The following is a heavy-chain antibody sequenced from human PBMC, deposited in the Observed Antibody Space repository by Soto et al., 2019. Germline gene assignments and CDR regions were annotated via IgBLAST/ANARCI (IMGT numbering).Heavy chain of an antibody. J-gene: IGHJ4*02. CDR3: GRDDYGIFPY. V-gene: IGHV1-2*02. CDR1: GYSISAYY. D-gene: IGHD3-10*01. CDR2: IDPKNGGT. Sequence: QVQLVQSGTEVKKPGASVKVSCQASGYSISAYYIHWVRQAPGQRLEWMGWIDPKNGGTVSAQKFQGRLTMTRDTSISTVYMDLSGLTSDDTALYYCGRDDYGIFPYWGQGSLVTVSS.